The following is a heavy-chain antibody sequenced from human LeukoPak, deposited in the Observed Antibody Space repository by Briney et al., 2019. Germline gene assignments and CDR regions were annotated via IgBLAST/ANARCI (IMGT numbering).Heavy chain of an antibody. V-gene: IGHV4-34*01. CDR2: INHSGST. D-gene: IGHD3-22*01. J-gene: IGHJ4*02. CDR1: GGSFSGYY. Sequence: PSETLSLTCAVDGGSFSGYYWSWIRQPPGKGLEWIGEINHSGSTNYNPSLKSRVTISVDTSKNQFSLKLSSVTAADTAVYYCARRVIVVASFDYWGQGTLVTVSS. CDR3: ARRVIVVASFDY.